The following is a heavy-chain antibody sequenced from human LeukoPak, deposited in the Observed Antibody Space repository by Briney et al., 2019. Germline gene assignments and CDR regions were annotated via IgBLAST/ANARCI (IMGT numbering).Heavy chain of an antibody. CDR2: INTDGSST. CDR1: GCTFSCYW. CDR3: ASPYYDFWSGYYKHGSNDAFDI. D-gene: IGHD3-3*01. J-gene: IGHJ3*02. V-gene: IGHV3-74*01. Sequence: GGSLRLSCAASGCTFSCYWLHWIRQAPGKGLVWVSRINTDGSSTSYADSVKGRFTISRDNAKNTLYLQMNSLRAEDTAVYYCASPYYDFWSGYYKHGSNDAFDIWGQGTMVTASS.